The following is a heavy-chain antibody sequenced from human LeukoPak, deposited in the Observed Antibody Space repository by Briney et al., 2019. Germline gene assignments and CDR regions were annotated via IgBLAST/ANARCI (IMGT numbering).Heavy chain of an antibody. V-gene: IGHV4-4*07. D-gene: IGHD1-26*01. CDR3: ARDSGSYWASPFDY. Sequence: SETLSLTCTVSGGSISSYYWSWIRQPAGKGLEWIGRIYTSGSTNYNPSLKSRVTMSVDTSKNQFSLKLSSVTAADTAVYYCARDSGSYWASPFDYWGQGTLVTVSS. CDR2: IYTSGST. J-gene: IGHJ4*02. CDR1: GGSISSYY.